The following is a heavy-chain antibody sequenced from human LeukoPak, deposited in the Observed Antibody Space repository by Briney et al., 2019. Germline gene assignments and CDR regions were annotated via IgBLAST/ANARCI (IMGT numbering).Heavy chain of an antibody. D-gene: IGHD3-10*01. CDR1: GGSISSYY. J-gene: IGHJ3*02. CDR3: ARESWNGYGSGSLGAFDI. V-gene: IGHV4-59*01. Sequence: SETLSLTCTVSGGSISSYYWSWIRQPPGKGLEWIGYIYYSGSTNYNPSLKSRVTISVDTSKNQFSLKLSSVTAADTAVYYCARESWNGYGSGSLGAFDIWGQGTMVTVSS. CDR2: IYYSGST.